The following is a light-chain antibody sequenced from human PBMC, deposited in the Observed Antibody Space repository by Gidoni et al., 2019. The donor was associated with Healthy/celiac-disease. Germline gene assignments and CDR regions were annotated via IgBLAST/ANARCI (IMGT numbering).Light chain of an antibody. CDR1: QSLLHSNGYNY. V-gene: IGKV2-28*01. CDR2: LGS. CDR3: MQALQTPLT. J-gene: IGKJ1*01. Sequence: DIVMTQSLLSLPVTPGEPASISCRSSQSLLHSNGYNYLDWYLQTPGQSPQLLIYLGSNRASGVPDRFSGSGSGTDFTLKISRVEAEDVGVYYCMQALQTPLTFGQGTKVEIK.